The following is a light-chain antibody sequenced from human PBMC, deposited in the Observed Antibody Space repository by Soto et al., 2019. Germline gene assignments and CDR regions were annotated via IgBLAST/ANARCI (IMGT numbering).Light chain of an antibody. CDR2: GNS. V-gene: IGLV1-40*01. CDR3: QSYDSSLSAWV. J-gene: IGLJ3*02. CDR1: SSNIGAGYD. Sequence: QSVLTQPPSVSGAPGQRVTISCTGISSNIGAGYDVHWYQQLPGTAPKLLIYGNSHRPSGVPDRFSGSKSGTSASLAITGLQAEDEADYYCQSYDSSLSAWVFGGGTKLTVL.